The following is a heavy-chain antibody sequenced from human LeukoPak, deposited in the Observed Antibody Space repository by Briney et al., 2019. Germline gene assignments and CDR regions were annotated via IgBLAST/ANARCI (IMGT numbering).Heavy chain of an antibody. CDR3: ATFEPGSRAKGFDH. Sequence: GGSLRLSCAASGFTFSNVWMSWFRQAPGKGLGWVGRIKSKSEGGTTDYAAPVQGRFTISRDDSKNTLSLQMNSLEIEDTAVYYCATFEPGSRAKGFDHWGQGNLVIVSS. V-gene: IGHV3-15*01. D-gene: IGHD3-10*01. CDR2: IKSKSEGGTT. CDR1: GFTFSNVW. J-gene: IGHJ4*02.